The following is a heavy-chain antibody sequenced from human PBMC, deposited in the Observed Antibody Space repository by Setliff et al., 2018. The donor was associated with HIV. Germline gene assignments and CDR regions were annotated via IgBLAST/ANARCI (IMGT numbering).Heavy chain of an antibody. J-gene: IGHJ6*03. V-gene: IGHV3-74*01. Sequence: GGSLRLSCAASGFTFSSYSMYWVRQAPGKGLVWVSRINSDGTTTTYADFVKGRFSISRDNAKNALYLQLNNLRAEDTAVYYCVREGWTLLRYVDWLLSYMDVWGKGTAVTVSS. CDR3: VREGWTLLRYVDWLLSYMDV. D-gene: IGHD3-9*01. CDR1: GFTFSSYS. CDR2: INSDGTTT.